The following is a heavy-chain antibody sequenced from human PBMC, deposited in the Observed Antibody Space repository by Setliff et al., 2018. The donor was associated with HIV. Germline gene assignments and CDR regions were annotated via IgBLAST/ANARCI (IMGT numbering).Heavy chain of an antibody. Sequence: ASVKVSCKASGYTFTSYGISWVRQAPGQGLEWMGGIVPILNTGNYAPKFQGRVTITADESTTTAYMELSSLRSEDTAVYYCARRGRSGYSYGLDYWGQGTLVTVSS. CDR3: ARRGRSGYSYGLDY. CDR1: GYTFTSYG. D-gene: IGHD5-12*01. V-gene: IGHV1-69*13. J-gene: IGHJ4*02. CDR2: IVPILNTG.